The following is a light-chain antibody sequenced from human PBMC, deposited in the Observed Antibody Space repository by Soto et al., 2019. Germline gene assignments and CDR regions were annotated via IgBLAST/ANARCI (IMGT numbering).Light chain of an antibody. J-gene: IGKJ5*01. CDR1: QNVNNY. V-gene: IGKV1-39*01. CDR2: GAS. CDR3: QQTYHTPPIT. Sequence: DVQMTQSPSSLSAFVGDRVTITCRTSQNVNNYLNWYQQKPGKAPRLLIYGASSLHSGVPSRFSGSGSGTDFTLTISGLQPEDIATYFCQQTYHTPPITFGQGTRLDMK.